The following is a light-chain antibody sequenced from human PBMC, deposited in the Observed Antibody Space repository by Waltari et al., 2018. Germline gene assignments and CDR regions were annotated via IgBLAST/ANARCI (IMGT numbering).Light chain of an antibody. V-gene: IGKV3-11*01. Sequence: EIVLTQSPATLSLSPGERATLSCRASQSVTSYLAWYQQKPGQAPRLLICDESNRATAIPARCSGSGSESDFTLTIRGLEHEGYAVYYRQERSTWPWTFGQGTKVEIK. CDR2: DES. J-gene: IGKJ1*01. CDR3: QERSTWPWT. CDR1: QSVTSY.